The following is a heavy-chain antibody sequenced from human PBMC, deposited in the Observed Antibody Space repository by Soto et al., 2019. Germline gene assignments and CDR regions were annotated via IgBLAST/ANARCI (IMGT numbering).Heavy chain of an antibody. CDR1: GGSISRYY. Sequence: SETLSLTCTVSGGSISRYYWSWIRQLPGKGLEWIGYIYYSWSTNYNPSLKSRVTISVDTSKNELSLKLSSVTAADTAVYYCARDGLTFGMDVWGQGTMVTVSS. V-gene: IGHV4-59*01. CDR2: IYYSWST. J-gene: IGHJ6*02. CDR3: ARDGLTFGMDV.